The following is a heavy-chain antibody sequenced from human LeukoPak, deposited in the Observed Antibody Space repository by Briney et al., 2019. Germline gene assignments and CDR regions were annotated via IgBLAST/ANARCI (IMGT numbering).Heavy chain of an antibody. D-gene: IGHD4-17*01. CDR3: ARGSSYGDYMYYYGMDV. V-gene: IGHV3-33*08. Sequence: GGSLRLSCAASGFSLSGYWMTWVRQAPGKGLEWVAVIWYDGSNKYYADSVKGRFTISRDNSKNTLYLQMNSLRAEDTAVYYCARGSSYGDYMYYYGMDVWGQGTTVTVSS. CDR2: IWYDGSNK. CDR1: GFSLSGYW. J-gene: IGHJ6*02.